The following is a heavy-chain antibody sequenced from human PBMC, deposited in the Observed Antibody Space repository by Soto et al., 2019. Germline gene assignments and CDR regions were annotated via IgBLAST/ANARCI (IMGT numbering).Heavy chain of an antibody. D-gene: IGHD3-3*01. V-gene: IGHV4-34*01. Sequence: SETLSLTCAVYGGSFSGYYWSWIRQPPGKGLEWIGEINHSGSTNYNPSLKSRVTISVDASKNQFSLKLSSVTAADTAVYYCAGTVLRFLEWLPTDVWGQGTTVTVSS. CDR3: AGTVLRFLEWLPTDV. CDR1: GGSFSGYY. CDR2: INHSGST. J-gene: IGHJ6*02.